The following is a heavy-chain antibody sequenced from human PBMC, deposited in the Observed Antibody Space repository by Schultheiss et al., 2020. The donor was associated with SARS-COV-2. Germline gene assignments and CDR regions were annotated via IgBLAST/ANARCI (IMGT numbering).Heavy chain of an antibody. CDR2: ISYDGSNK. V-gene: IGHV3-30*03. CDR1: GFTFSRYG. J-gene: IGHJ4*02. CDR3: ARGHSSGYYNYFDY. Sequence: GGSLRLSCAASGFTFSRYGMHWVRQAPGKGLEWVAVISYDGSNKYYADSVKGRFTISRDNSKNTLYLQMNSLRAEDTAVYYCARGHSSGYYNYFDYWGQGTLVNVSS. D-gene: IGHD3-22*01.